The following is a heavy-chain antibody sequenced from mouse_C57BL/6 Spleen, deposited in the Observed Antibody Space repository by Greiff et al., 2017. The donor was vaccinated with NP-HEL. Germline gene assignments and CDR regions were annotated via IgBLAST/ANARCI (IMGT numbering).Heavy chain of an antibody. CDR3: AGGRDYDDY. CDR1: GYTFTSYW. Sequence: VQLQQPGAELVRPGSSVKLSCKASGYTFTSYWMHWVKQRPIQGLEWIGNIDPSDSETHYNQKFKDKATLTVDKSSSTAYMQLSSLTSEDSAGCCCAGGRDYDDYWGQGTTLTVSS. V-gene: IGHV1-52*01. J-gene: IGHJ2*01. CDR2: IDPSDSET. D-gene: IGHD2-4*01.